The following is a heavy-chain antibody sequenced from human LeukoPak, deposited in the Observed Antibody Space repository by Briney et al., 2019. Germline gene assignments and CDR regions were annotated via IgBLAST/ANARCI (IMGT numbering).Heavy chain of an antibody. CDR3: ARGFYYDSSGYLDY. CDR1: GYTFTSYG. J-gene: IGHJ4*02. Sequence: SVKVSCKASGYTFTSYGISWVRQAPGQGLEWMGRIIPILGIANYAQKFQGRVTITADKSTSTAYMELSSLRSEDTAVYYCARGFYYDSSGYLDYWGQGTLVTVSS. D-gene: IGHD3-22*01. CDR2: IIPILGIA. V-gene: IGHV1-69*04.